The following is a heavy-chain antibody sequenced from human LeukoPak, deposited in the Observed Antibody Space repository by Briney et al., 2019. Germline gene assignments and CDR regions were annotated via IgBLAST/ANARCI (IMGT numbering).Heavy chain of an antibody. J-gene: IGHJ6*02. D-gene: IGHD3-10*01. CDR2: TYYRSKWYN. CDR1: GDSVSSNSAA. CDR3: ARGRAGGFTMVRGVYYGMDV. Sequence: SQTLSLTCAISGDSVSSNSAAWNWIRQSPSRGIEWLGRTYYRSKWYNDYAASVKSRITINPDTSKNQFSLQLNSVTPEDTAVYYCARGRAGGFTMVRGVYYGMDVWGQGTTVTVSS. V-gene: IGHV6-1*01.